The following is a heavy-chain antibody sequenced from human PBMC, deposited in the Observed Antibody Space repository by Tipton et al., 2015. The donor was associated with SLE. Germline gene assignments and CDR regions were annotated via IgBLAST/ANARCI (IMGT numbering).Heavy chain of an antibody. CDR2: ITGSSGNT. CDR1: GFTFSNYA. CDR3: AKPFESFIVATI. D-gene: IGHD5-12*01. V-gene: IGHV3-23*01. J-gene: IGHJ4*02. Sequence: SLRLSCAASGFTFSNYAMSWVRQTPGRGLEWVSAITGSSGNTYYADSVKGRFIISRDNSENMMYLQMNSLRAEDTAVYYCAKPFESFIVATIWGQGTLVTVSS.